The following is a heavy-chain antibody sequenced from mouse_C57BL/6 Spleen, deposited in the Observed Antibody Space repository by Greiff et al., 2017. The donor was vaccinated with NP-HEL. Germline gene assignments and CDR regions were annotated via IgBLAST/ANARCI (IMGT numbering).Heavy chain of an antibody. J-gene: IGHJ1*03. CDR2: IDPSDSYT. CDR3: ARGGLGWYFDV. V-gene: IGHV1-50*01. Sequence: QVQLQQPGAELVKPGASVKLSCKASGYTFTSYWMQWVKQRPGQGLEWIGEIDPSDSYTNYNQKFKGKATLTVDTSSSTAYMQLSSLTSEDSAVYYCARGGLGWYFDVWGTGTTVTVSS. CDR1: GYTFTSYW.